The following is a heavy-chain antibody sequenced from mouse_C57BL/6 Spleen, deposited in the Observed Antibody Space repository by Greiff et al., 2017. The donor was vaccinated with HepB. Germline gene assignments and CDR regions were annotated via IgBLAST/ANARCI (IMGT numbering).Heavy chain of an antibody. CDR1: GYTFTSYW. D-gene: IGHD1-2*01. Sequence: QVQLKQPGAELVKPGASVKLSCKASGYTFTSYWMQWVKQRPGQGLEWIGEIDPSDSYTNYNQKFKGKATLTVDTSSSTAYMQLSSLTSEDSAVYYCARSGPLLRRAWFAYWGQGTLVTVSA. CDR2: IDPSDSYT. J-gene: IGHJ3*01. CDR3: ARSGPLLRRAWFAY. V-gene: IGHV1-50*01.